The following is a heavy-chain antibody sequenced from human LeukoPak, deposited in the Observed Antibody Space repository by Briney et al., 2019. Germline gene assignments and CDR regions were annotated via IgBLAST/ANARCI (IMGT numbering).Heavy chain of an antibody. CDR2: MNQDGTEK. CDR3: VRDRGGGYYDSTSDY. V-gene: IGHV3-7*01. Sequence: PGGSLRLSCAASGFTFRSYWMSWVRQAPGKGLEWVANMNQDGTEKYYVDSVKGRFTISRDNSKNTLYLQMNSLRAEDTAVYYCVRDRGGGYYDSTSDYWGQGTLVTVSS. CDR1: GFTFRSYW. D-gene: IGHD3-22*01. J-gene: IGHJ4*02.